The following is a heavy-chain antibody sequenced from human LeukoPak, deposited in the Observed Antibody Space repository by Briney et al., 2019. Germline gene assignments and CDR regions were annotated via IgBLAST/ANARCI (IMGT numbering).Heavy chain of an antibody. D-gene: IGHD2-2*01. V-gene: IGHV4-59*01. CDR1: GGSISSYY. Sequence: SETLSLTCTVSGGSISSYYWSWIRQPPGKGLEWIGYIYYSGSTNYNPSLKGRVTISVDTSKNQFSLKLSSVTAADTAVYYCARAGYCSSTSCWNWFDPWGQGTLVTVSS. CDR2: IYYSGST. J-gene: IGHJ5*02. CDR3: ARAGYCSSTSCWNWFDP.